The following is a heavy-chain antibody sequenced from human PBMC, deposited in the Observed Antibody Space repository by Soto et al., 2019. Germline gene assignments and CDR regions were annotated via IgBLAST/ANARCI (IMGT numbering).Heavy chain of an antibody. CDR2: ISGSGGST. J-gene: IGHJ4*02. CDR1: GFTFSSYA. V-gene: IGHV3-23*01. Sequence: GSLRLSCAAFGFTFSSYAMSWVRQAPGKGLEWVSAISGSGGSTYYADSVRGRFTISRDNSKNTLYLQMNSLRAEDTAVYYCQNTKSDKIVVVITPLDYWGQGTLVTVS. CDR3: QNTKSDKIVVVITPLDY. D-gene: IGHD3-22*01.